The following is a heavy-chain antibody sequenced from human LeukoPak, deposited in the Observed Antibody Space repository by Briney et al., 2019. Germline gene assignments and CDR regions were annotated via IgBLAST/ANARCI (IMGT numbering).Heavy chain of an antibody. CDR1: GFTVSSNY. CDR2: IYSGGST. D-gene: IGHD3-22*01. CDR3: ARDFYYDRAFDI. J-gene: IGHJ3*02. V-gene: IGHV3-66*02. Sequence: PGGSLRLSCAASGFTVSSNYMSWVRQAPGKGLEWVSVIYSGGSTYYADSVKGRFTISRDNSKSTLYLQMNSLRAEDTAVYYCARDFYYDRAFDIWGQGTMVTVSS.